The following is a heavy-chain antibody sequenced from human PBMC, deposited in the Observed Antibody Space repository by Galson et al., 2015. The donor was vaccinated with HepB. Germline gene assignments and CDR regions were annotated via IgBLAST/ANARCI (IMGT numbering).Heavy chain of an antibody. CDR3: ARDRGYCTGGNCHRFFDF. D-gene: IGHD2-15*01. CDR2: SDTTSTTT. Sequence: SLRLSCAASGFSFNIFSVSWVRQAPGKGLEWISYSDTTSTTTYYAESVRGRFTISRDNAKRLVHLQLNSLRVDDTAVYYCARDRGYCTGGNCHRFFDFWGQGIMVTVSS. J-gene: IGHJ3*01. V-gene: IGHV3-48*01. CDR1: GFSFNIFS.